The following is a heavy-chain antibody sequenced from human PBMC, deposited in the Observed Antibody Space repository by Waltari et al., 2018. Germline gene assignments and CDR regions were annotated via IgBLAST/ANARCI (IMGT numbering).Heavy chain of an antibody. D-gene: IGHD2-21*01. V-gene: IGHV3-53*02. CDR1: GFTVSRNY. J-gene: IGHJ6*02. CDR3: ARVRHMVVNY. CDR2: IYTSCST. Sequence: EVQMVETGGGLIQPGGSLRLSCAASGFTVSRNYMNWVRQAPGKGLVLVSVIYTSCSTYYADSVKGRFTISRDNSKNTLYLQMNSLRAEDTAVYYCARVRHMVVNYWGQETTVTVSS.